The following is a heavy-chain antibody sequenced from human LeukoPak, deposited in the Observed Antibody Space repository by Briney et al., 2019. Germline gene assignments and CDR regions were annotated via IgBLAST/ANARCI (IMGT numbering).Heavy chain of an antibody. D-gene: IGHD5-24*01. J-gene: IGHJ5*02. V-gene: IGHV7-4-1*02. Sequence: GASVKVSCKASGYTFTSYAMNWVRQAPGQGLEWMGWINTNTGNPTYAQGFTGRFVFSLDTSVSTAYLQISSLKAEDTAVYYCARGMVATIPINWFDPWGQGTLVTVSS. CDR3: ARGMVATIPINWFDP. CDR1: GYTFTSYA. CDR2: INTNTGNP.